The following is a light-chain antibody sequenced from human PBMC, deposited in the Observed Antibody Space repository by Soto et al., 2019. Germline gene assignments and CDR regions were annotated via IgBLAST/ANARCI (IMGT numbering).Light chain of an antibody. V-gene: IGKV3-15*01. J-gene: IGKJ1*01. CDR3: QQYNTWWT. CDR1: QSVSNN. CDR2: GAS. Sequence: EIVMTQSPATLSVSPGERATLSCRASQSVSNNLAWYQKKPGQAPRLLIYGASTRATGIPARFSGSGSGTEVTLTISSLQSEDCAVYYCQQYNTWWTFGQGTRVEIK.